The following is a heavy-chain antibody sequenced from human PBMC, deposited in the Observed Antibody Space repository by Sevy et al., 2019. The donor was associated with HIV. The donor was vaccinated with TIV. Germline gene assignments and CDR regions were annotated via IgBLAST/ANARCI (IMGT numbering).Heavy chain of an antibody. Sequence: WIRQPPGKGLEWVGRIKSKTDGGTTDYAAPVKGRFTISRDDSKNTLYLQMNSLKTEDTAVYYCTTGNVVVPAAFYYYYGMDVWGQGTTVTVSS. V-gene: IGHV3-15*01. CDR2: IKSKTDGGTT. CDR3: TTGNVVVPAAFYYYYGMDV. D-gene: IGHD2-2*01. J-gene: IGHJ6*02.